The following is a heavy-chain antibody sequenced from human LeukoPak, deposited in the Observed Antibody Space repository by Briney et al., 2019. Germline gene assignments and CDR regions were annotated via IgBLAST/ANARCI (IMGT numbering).Heavy chain of an antibody. CDR2: INPSGGST. D-gene: IGHD6-13*01. J-gene: IGHJ4*02. CDR1: GYTFTSYY. V-gene: IGHV1-46*01. CDR3: ARDVAAAGTPPMD. Sequence: GASVKVSCKASGYTFTSYYMHWVRQAPGQGLEWMGIINPSGGSTSYAQRFQGRVTMTRDTSTSTVYMELSSLRSEDTAVYYCARDVAAAGTPPMDWGQGTLVTVSS.